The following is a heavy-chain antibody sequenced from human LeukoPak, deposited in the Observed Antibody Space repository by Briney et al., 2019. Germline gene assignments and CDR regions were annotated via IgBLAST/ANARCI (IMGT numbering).Heavy chain of an antibody. J-gene: IGHJ3*02. CDR1: GGSFSGYY. Sequence: SETLSLTCAVYGGSFSGYYWSWIRQPPGKGLEWIGEINHSGSTNYNPSLKRRVTISVDTSKNQFSLKLSSVTAADTAVYYCARDYYDSSGYTDAFDIWGQGTMVTVSS. CDR2: INHSGST. V-gene: IGHV4-34*01. CDR3: ARDYYDSSGYTDAFDI. D-gene: IGHD3-22*01.